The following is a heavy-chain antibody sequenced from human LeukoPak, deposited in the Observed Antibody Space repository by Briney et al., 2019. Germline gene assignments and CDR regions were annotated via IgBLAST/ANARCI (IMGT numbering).Heavy chain of an antibody. D-gene: IGHD2-2*01. CDR2: IYYTGTT. V-gene: IGHV4-31*03. Sequence: SETLSLTCTVSGDSISSGGYYWSWIRQHPGKGLEWIGCIYYTGTTYYNTSLKSRLTISVDTSENQISLKLSSVTAADTAVYYCARNRPLYCSSTSCWDYYYYYMDVWGKGTTVTVSS. CDR1: GDSISSGGYY. CDR3: ARNRPLYCSSTSCWDYYYYYMDV. J-gene: IGHJ6*03.